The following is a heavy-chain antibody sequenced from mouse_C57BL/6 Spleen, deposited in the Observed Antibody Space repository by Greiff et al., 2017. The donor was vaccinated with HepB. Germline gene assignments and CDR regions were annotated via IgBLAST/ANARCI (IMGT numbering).Heavy chain of an antibody. Sequence: EVQLQQSGAELVKPGASVKLSCTASGFNIKDYYMHWVKQRTEQGLEWIGRIDPEDGETKYAPNFQGKAMITADTSSNTAYLQLSSLTSEDTAVYYCARGGTTVVAHWYFDVWGTGTTVTVSS. V-gene: IGHV14-2*01. D-gene: IGHD1-1*01. CDR1: GFNIKDYY. J-gene: IGHJ1*03. CDR3: ARGGTTVVAHWYFDV. CDR2: IDPEDGET.